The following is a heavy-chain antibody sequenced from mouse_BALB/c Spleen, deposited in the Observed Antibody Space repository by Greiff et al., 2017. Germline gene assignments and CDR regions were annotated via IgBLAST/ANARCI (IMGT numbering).Heavy chain of an antibody. J-gene: IGHJ4*01. CDR2: ISSGGGST. CDR1: GFAFSSYD. V-gene: IGHV5-12-1*01. Sequence: EVQLVESGGGLVKPGGSLKLSCAASGFAFSSYDMSWVRQTPEKRLEWVAYISSGGGSTYYPDTVKGRFTISRDNAKNTLYLQMSSLKSEDTAMYYCASGGSSPYAMDYWGQGTSVTVSS. D-gene: IGHD1-1*01. CDR3: ASGGSSPYAMDY.